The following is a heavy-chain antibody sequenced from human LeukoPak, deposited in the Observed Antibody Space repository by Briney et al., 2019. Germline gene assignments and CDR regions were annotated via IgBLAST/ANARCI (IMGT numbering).Heavy chain of an antibody. V-gene: IGHV4-34*01. CDR1: SGSFSGYY. Sequence: SETLSLTCAVYSGSFSGYYWSWIRQPPGKGLEWIGEINHSGSTNYNPSLKSRVTISVDTSKNQFSLKLSSVTAADTAVYYCARGRSRITIFGVVRRHLDYWGQGTLVTVSS. CDR2: INHSGST. CDR3: ARGRSRITIFGVVRRHLDY. J-gene: IGHJ4*02. D-gene: IGHD3-3*01.